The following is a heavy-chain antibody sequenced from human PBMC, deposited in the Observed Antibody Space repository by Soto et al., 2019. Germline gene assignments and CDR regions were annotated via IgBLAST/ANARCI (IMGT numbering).Heavy chain of an antibody. CDR3: ATPRSPYLHYKDV. CDR2: IYRSGGT. V-gene: IGHV3-66*01. CDR1: GFTVSSDY. Sequence: GGSLRLSCVASGFTVSSDYVSWVRQAPGKGLEWVSVIYRSGGTYYADSVKGRFTISRDNSKNTLYLEMNSLRVDDTAVYYCATPRSPYLHYKDVWGKGTTVTAAS. J-gene: IGHJ6*03.